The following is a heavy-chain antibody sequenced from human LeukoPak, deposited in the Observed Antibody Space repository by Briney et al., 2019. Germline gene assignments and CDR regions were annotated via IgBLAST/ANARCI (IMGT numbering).Heavy chain of an antibody. Sequence: SETLSLSCAVYGGSFSGYYWSWIRQPPGKGLEWIGEINHSGSTNYNPSLKSRVTISVDTSKNQFSLMLSSVTAADTAVYYCARRHCSSTSCANWFDPCSQASLATVYS. D-gene: IGHD2-2*01. J-gene: IGHJ5*02. CDR1: GGSFSGYY. CDR3: ARRHCSSTSCANWFDP. CDR2: INHSGST. V-gene: IGHV4-34*01.